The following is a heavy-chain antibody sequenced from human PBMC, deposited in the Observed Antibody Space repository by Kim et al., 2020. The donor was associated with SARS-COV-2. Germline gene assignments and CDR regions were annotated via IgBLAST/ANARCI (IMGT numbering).Heavy chain of an antibody. Sequence: GGSLRLSCTASGFTFGDYAMSWFRQAPGKGLEWVGFIRSKAYGGTTEYAASVKGRFTISRDDSKSIAYLQMNSLKTEDTAVYYCTREREREFPTYVSYGSFVGRPDDWGQGTLVTVSS. J-gene: IGHJ4*02. CDR2: IRSKAYGGTT. CDR3: TREREREFPTYVSYGSFVGRPDD. V-gene: IGHV3-49*03. CDR1: GFTFGDYA. D-gene: IGHD3-10*01.